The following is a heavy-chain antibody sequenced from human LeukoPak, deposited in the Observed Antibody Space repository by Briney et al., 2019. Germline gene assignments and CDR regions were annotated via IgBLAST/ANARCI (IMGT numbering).Heavy chain of an antibody. D-gene: IGHD3-10*01. CDR1: GFIFSNYG. CDR3: ARDANHNYGSGSYCFDY. J-gene: IGHJ4*02. V-gene: IGHV3-33*01. Sequence: GGSLRLSCAASGFIFSNYGIHWVRQAPGKGLEWVAVIWDDGNDKYYADSLKGRFTISRDNSKNTLYLQMNSLRAEDTAVYYCARDANHNYGSGSYCFDYWGQGTLVTVSS. CDR2: IWDDGNDK.